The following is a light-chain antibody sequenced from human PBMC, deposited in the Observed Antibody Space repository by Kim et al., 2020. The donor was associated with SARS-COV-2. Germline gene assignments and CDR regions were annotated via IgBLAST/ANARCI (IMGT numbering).Light chain of an antibody. J-gene: IGKJ1*01. Sequence: SPGERASRSCRASQSISSSFLAWYQQKPGQAPRLLVYGASSGATGIPDRFSGSGSGTDFTLTISRLEPDDFAVYYCQQYDSSPRTFGQGTKVDIK. V-gene: IGKV3-20*01. CDR1: QSISSSF. CDR3: QQYDSSPRT. CDR2: GAS.